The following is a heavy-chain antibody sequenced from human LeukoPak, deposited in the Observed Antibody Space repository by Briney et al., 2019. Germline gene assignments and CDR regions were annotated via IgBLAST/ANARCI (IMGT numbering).Heavy chain of an antibody. V-gene: IGHV3-9*01. Sequence: GGYLRLSCAASGFTFYDYGMHWVRQAPGKGLEWVSGISWNSGSIAYADSVKGRFTISRDNAKNSLYLQMNSLRAEDTALYYCAKGPLEGYWGQGTLVTVSS. J-gene: IGHJ4*02. CDR3: AKGPLEGY. D-gene: IGHD1-1*01. CDR1: GFTFYDYG. CDR2: ISWNSGSI.